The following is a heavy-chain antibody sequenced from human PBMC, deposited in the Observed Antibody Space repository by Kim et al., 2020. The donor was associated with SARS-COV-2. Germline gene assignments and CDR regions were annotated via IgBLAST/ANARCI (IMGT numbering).Heavy chain of an antibody. V-gene: IGHV3-23*01. CDR1: GFTFSSYA. Sequence: GGSLRLSCAASGFTFSSYAMSWVRQAPGKGLEWVSAISGSGGSTYYADSVKGRFTISRDNSKNTLYLQMNSLRAEDTAVYYCARPGSYYRMGCMDVWGQGTTVTVSS. CDR3: ARPGSYYRMGCMDV. J-gene: IGHJ6*02. D-gene: IGHD3-10*01. CDR2: ISGSGGST.